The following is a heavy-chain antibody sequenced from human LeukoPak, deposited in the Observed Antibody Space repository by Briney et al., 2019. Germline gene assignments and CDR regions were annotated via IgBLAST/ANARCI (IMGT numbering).Heavy chain of an antibody. V-gene: IGHV1-2*06. CDR2: INPNSGGT. D-gene: IGHD6-19*01. Sequence: ASVKVSCKASGYTFTCYYMHWGRQAPGQGLEWMGRINPNSGGTNYAQKFQGRVTMTRDTSISTAYMELSTLRSDDTAVYYCARGIAVAGIHTNLGYWGQGTLVTVSS. CDR3: ARGIAVAGIHTNLGY. J-gene: IGHJ4*02. CDR1: GYTFTCYY.